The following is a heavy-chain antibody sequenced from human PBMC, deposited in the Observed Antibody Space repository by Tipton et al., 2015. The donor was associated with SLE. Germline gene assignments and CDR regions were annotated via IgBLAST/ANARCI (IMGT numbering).Heavy chain of an antibody. V-gene: IGHV4-34*01. Sequence: TLSLTCAVYGGSFSGYYGSWIRQPPGKGLEWIGEINHSGSTNYNPSLKSRVTISVDTSKNQFSLKLSSVTVADTAVYYCARGISSGWWNYWGQGNLVTVSS. CDR3: ARGISSGWWNY. D-gene: IGHD6-19*01. CDR1: GGSFSGYY. J-gene: IGHJ4*02. CDR2: INHSGST.